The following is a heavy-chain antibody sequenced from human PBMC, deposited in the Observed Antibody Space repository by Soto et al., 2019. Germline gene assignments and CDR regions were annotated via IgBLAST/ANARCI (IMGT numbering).Heavy chain of an antibody. D-gene: IGHD1-1*01. J-gene: IGHJ4*02. CDR1: GFTFSSYA. CDR2: IAYDGRNK. V-gene: IGHV3-30*04. CDR3: ARELERVFDY. Sequence: QVQLVESGGGVVQPGRSLRLSFAASGFTFSSYAMHWVRQAPGKGLEWVAVIAYDGRNKYYADSVKGRFTISRDNSKNPLDLQMNSLRIEDTAVYYCARELERVFDYWGQGTLVTVSS.